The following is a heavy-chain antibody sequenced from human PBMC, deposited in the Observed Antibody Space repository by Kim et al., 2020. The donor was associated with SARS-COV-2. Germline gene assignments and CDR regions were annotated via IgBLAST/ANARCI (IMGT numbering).Heavy chain of an antibody. Sequence: KSYVDAVKGRFTVSRDNTKNSLFLQISSLRAEDTAVYYCARGSNGATDVWGQGTTVTVSS. V-gene: IGHV3-7*04. CDR3: ARGSNGATDV. J-gene: IGHJ6*02. D-gene: IGHD6-19*01. CDR2: K.